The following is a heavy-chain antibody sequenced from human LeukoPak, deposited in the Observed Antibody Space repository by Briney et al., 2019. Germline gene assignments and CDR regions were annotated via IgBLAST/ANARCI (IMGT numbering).Heavy chain of an antibody. CDR2: ISGDGATT. Sequence: GGSLRLSCAASGFSFDHNAMYWVRQAPGKGLEWVSLISGDGATTYYADSVKGRFNISRDNSKSSLYLQMNSLRSEDSALYYCAKDNQRGGFQHWGQGTLVTVSS. CDR3: AKDNQRGGFQH. V-gene: IGHV3-43*02. CDR1: GFSFDHNA. J-gene: IGHJ1*01. D-gene: IGHD3-16*01.